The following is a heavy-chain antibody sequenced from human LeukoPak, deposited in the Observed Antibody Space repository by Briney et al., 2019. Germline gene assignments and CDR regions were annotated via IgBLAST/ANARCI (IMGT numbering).Heavy chain of an antibody. CDR2: INHSGST. J-gene: IGHJ6*02. V-gene: IGHV4-34*01. CDR1: GGSFSGYY. CDR3: ARSTERYDFWSGPSRYYYYGMDV. D-gene: IGHD3-3*01. Sequence: SETLSLTCAVYGGSFSGYYWSWIRQPPGKGLEWIGEINHSGSTNYNPSLKSRVTISVDTSKNQFSLKLSSVTAADTAVYYCARSTERYDFWSGPSRYYYYGMDVWGQGTTVTVSS.